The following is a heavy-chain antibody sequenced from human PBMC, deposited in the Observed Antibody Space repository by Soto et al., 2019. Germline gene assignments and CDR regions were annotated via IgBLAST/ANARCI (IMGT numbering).Heavy chain of an antibody. CDR3: ARSHNYYDSSGYYYTAIVE. V-gene: IGHV2-70*01. J-gene: IGHJ4*02. Sequence: SGPTLVNPTQTLTLTCTFSGFSLSTSGMCVSWIRQPPGKALEWLALIDWDDDKYYSTSLKTRLTISKDTSKNQVVLTMTNMDPVDTATYYCARSHNYYDSSGYYYTAIVEWGQGTLVTVSS. CDR1: GFSLSTSGMC. D-gene: IGHD3-22*01. CDR2: IDWDDDK.